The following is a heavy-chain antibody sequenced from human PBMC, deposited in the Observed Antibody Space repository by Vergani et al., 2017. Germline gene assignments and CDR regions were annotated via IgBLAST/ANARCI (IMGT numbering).Heavy chain of an antibody. CDR2: MNGDGDTI. J-gene: IGHJ5*02. Sequence: EVELVESGGGLVQPGGSLRLSCAASGFTFNEYWMHWARQVPGKGLVWVSGMNGDGDTISYADSVKGRFTISRDNAKNTLFLQMNSLRAEDTAVYYCARARKFRFGVVWENWFDPWWRGSLVTVSS. CDR1: GFTFNEYW. V-gene: IGHV3-74*01. CDR3: ARARKFRFGVVWENWFDP. D-gene: IGHD3-3*01.